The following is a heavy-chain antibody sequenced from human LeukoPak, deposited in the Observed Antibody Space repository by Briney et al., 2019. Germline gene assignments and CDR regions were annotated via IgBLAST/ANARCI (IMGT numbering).Heavy chain of an antibody. CDR2: IYPGDSDV. D-gene: IGHD5-12*01. V-gene: IGHV5-51*01. CDR1: GHSFTTFW. Sequence: GGSLKISCKVSGHSFTTFWIGWVRQMPGKGLEWMGIIYPGDSDVRYSPSFEGQVTISVDRSLTTAYLQWRSLKASDTAMYYCARYSSGSANYYFHEWGQGTLVTVSS. J-gene: IGHJ4*02. CDR3: ARYSSGSANYYFHE.